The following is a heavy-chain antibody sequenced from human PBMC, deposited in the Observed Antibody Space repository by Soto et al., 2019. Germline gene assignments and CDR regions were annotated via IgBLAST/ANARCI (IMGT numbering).Heavy chain of an antibody. J-gene: IGHJ5*02. CDR1: GGTFSSYA. CDR2: IIPIFGTA. CDR3: ASSLHLGYCSGGSCYNWFDP. Sequence: SVKVSCKASGGTFSSYAISWVRQAPGQGLEWMGGIIPIFGTANYAQKFQGRVTITADESTSTAYMELSSLRSEDTAVYYCASSLHLGYCSGGSCYNWFDPWGQGTLVTVCS. V-gene: IGHV1-69*13. D-gene: IGHD2-15*01.